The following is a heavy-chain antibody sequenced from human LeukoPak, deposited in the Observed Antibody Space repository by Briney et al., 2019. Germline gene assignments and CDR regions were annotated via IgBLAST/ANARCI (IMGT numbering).Heavy chain of an antibody. CDR2: IIPIFGTT. Sequence: ASVKVSCKASGGTFSSYAISWVRQAPGQGLEWMGGIIPIFGTTNYAQKFQGRVTIAADESTSTAYMELSSLRSEDTAVYYCARDGFLEWNYYMDVWGKGTTVTVSS. V-gene: IGHV1-69*13. D-gene: IGHD3-3*01. CDR1: GGTFSSYA. J-gene: IGHJ6*03. CDR3: ARDGFLEWNYYMDV.